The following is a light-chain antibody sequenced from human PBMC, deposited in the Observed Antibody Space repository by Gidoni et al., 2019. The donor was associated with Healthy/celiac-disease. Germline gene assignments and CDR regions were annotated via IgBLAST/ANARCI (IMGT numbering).Light chain of an antibody. CDR3: QQYYSYPYT. J-gene: IGKJ2*01. V-gene: IGKV1-8*01. CDR1: QGISSY. Sequence: AIRLTQFPSSLSASTGDRFTITCRACQGISSYLAWYQQKPGKAPKLLIYAASTLQSGVPSRFSGSGSGTDFTLTISCLQSEDFATYYCQQYYSYPYTFGQGTKLEIK. CDR2: AAS.